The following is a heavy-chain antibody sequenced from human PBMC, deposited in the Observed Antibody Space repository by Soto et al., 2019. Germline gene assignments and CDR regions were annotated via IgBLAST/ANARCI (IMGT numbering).Heavy chain of an antibody. CDR1: GGTFSSYT. D-gene: IGHD3-10*01. J-gene: IGHJ5*02. Sequence: SVKVSCKASGGTFSSYTISWVRQAPGQGLEWMGRITPILGIANYAQKFQGRVTITADKSTSTAYMELSSLRSEDTAVYYCARTPPMVRADDHWFDPWGQGTLVTVSS. CDR3: ARTPPMVRADDHWFDP. V-gene: IGHV1-69*02. CDR2: ITPILGIA.